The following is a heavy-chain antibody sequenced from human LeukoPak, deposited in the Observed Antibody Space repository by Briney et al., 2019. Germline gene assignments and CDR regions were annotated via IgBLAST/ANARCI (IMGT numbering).Heavy chain of an antibody. CDR2: ISAYNGNT. CDR1: SYTLTNYG. J-gene: IGHJ3*02. V-gene: IGHV1-18*01. Sequence: ASVKVSCKASSYTLTNYGISWVRQAPGQGLEWMGWISAYNGNTNYAQNLQGRVTMTTDTSTNTAYMELRSLRSDDTAVYYCARGQDPGALDIWGQGTMVTVSS. CDR3: ARGQDPGALDI.